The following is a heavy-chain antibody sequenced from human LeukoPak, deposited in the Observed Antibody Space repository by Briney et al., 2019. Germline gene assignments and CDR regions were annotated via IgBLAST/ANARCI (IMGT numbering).Heavy chain of an antibody. D-gene: IGHD5-24*01. J-gene: IGHJ4*02. CDR3: ARRWRSLAIDY. Sequence: SETLSLTCAVYGESFSGYYWSWIRQPPGKGLEWLGEINHSGSTNYNPSLKSRVTISVGTSKNQSSSKLGSVTAADPAVNLCARRWRSLAIDYWGQGTLVTVSS. CDR2: INHSGST. V-gene: IGHV4-34*01. CDR1: GESFSGYY.